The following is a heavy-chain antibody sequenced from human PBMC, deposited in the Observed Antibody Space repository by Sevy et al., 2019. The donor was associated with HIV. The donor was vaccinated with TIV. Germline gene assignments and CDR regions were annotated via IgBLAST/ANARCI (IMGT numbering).Heavy chain of an antibody. V-gene: IGHV3-30*02. J-gene: IGHJ5*02. D-gene: IGHD2-8*02. CDR3: ARGTPAFCTGGVCFKWFDP. CDR2: IRYDGSNK. CDR1: RFSFNGYG. Sequence: GGSPRLSCAASRFSFNGYGMHWVRQAPGKGLEWVAFIRYDGSNKYYADSVKGRFTISRDDCKNTLYLQMNSLRAEDTALYYCARGTPAFCTGGVCFKWFDPWGQGTLVTVSS.